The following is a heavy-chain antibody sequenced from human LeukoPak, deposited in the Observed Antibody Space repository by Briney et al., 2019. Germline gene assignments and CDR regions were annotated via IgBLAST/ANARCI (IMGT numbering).Heavy chain of an antibody. V-gene: IGHV3-48*03. CDR3: AGGWLTSPDY. Sequence: GGSLRLSCAASGFTFSSYEMNWVRQAPGKGLEWVSYISSSGSTIYYADSVKGRFTISRDNAKNSLYLQMNSLRAEDTAVYYSAGGWLTSPDYWGQGTLVTVSS. CDR1: GFTFSSYE. CDR2: ISSSGSTI. D-gene: IGHD3-22*01. J-gene: IGHJ4*02.